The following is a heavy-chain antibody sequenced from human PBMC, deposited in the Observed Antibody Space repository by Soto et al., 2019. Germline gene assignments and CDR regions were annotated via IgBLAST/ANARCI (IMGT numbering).Heavy chain of an antibody. CDR2: INHSGST. V-gene: IGHV4-31*03. Sequence: PSETLSLTCTVSGGSISSGGYYWSWIRQHPGKGLEWIGYINHSGSTNYNPSLKSRVTISVDTSKNQFSLKLSSVTAADTAVYYYARGQRYYDILTGYRPYNWFDPWGQGTLVTVSS. J-gene: IGHJ5*02. CDR3: ARGQRYYDILTGYRPYNWFDP. D-gene: IGHD3-9*01. CDR1: GGSISSGGYY.